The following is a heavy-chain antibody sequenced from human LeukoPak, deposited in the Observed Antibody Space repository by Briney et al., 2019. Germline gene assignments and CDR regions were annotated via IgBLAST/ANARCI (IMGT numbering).Heavy chain of an antibody. Sequence: PGRSLRLSCAASGFTFSSYAMHWVRQAPGKGLEWVAVISYDGSNKYYADSVKGRFTISRDNSKNTLYLQMNSLRAEDTAVCYCARGGNDYGDYIYFDYWGQGTLVTVSS. CDR2: ISYDGSNK. CDR1: GFTFSSYA. D-gene: IGHD4-17*01. V-gene: IGHV3-30-3*01. CDR3: ARGGNDYGDYIYFDY. J-gene: IGHJ4*02.